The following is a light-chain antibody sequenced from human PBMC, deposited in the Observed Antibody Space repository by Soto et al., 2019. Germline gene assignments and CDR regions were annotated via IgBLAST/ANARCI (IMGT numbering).Light chain of an antibody. CDR3: CSYAGTSSWL. Sequence: QSALTQPASVSGSPGQSITISCIGTNRDVGSYTLVSWYQQHPGKAPKIIIYEGNKRPSGVSNHFSGSKSGNTASLTISGLQAEDEAEYYCCSYAGTSSWLFGGGTKLTVL. V-gene: IGLV2-23*01. J-gene: IGLJ3*02. CDR2: EGN. CDR1: NRDVGSYTL.